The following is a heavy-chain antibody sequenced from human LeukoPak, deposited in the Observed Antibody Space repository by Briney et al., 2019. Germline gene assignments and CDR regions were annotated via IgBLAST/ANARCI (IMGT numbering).Heavy chain of an antibody. Sequence: GGSLRLSCAASGFIFSSYGMHWVRQAPGKGLEWVAIIWHDGSDKYYADSVKGRFTISRDNSKNTLYLQMNSLRAEDTAVYFCTRQSENFSLDYWGQGTLVTVSS. CDR3: TRQSENFSLDY. CDR2: IWHDGSDK. J-gene: IGHJ4*02. CDR1: GFIFSSYG. D-gene: IGHD3-3*01. V-gene: IGHV3-33*08.